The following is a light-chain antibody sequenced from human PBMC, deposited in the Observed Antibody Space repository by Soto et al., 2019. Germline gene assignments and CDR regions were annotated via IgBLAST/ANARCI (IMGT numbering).Light chain of an antibody. J-gene: IGKJ1*01. CDR1: QSVFNNH. CDR3: HQFYNTHQT. V-gene: IGKV3-20*01. CDR2: GAS. Sequence: EIVLTQSPGTLSLSPGERATLSCRSSQSVFNNHIGWYQQKPGQAPRLLIYGASTRATGIPARFSGSGSGTDFTLTISSLQAEDVAVYYCHQFYNTHQTFGRGTKVDI.